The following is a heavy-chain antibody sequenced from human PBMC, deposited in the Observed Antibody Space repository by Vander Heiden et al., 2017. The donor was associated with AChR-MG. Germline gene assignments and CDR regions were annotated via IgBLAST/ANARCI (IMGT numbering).Heavy chain of an antibody. D-gene: IGHD3-3*01. J-gene: IGHJ5*02. V-gene: IGHV4-4*07. Sequence: QVQLQESGPGVEKSSETLTRTRVVAGGPFTSNSWNLIRQAAGKGLVWIGLIHSRGRTDYNPSLKSRLTISRDLSKRQFSLNLSSVTAADTAVYYCARESGADSVMSGYYWFDPWGQGTLGTVSS. CDR2: IHSRGRT. CDR1: GGPFTSNS. CDR3: ARESGADSVMSGYYWFDP.